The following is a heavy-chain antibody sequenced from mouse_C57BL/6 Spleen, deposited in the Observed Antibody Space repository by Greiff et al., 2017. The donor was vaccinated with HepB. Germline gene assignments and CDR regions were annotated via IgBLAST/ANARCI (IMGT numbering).Heavy chain of an antibody. Sequence: QVQLQQPGAELVKPGASVKMSCKASGYTFTSYWITWVKQRPGQGLEWIGDIYPDSGSTNYNDKFKSKATMTVDTSSSTAYMQLSSLTSEDSAVYYCARGDYYRISDCYFDYWGQGTTLTVSS. CDR2: IYPDSGST. CDR3: ARGDYYRISDCYFDY. D-gene: IGHD1-1*01. J-gene: IGHJ2*01. CDR1: GYTFTSYW. V-gene: IGHV1-55*01.